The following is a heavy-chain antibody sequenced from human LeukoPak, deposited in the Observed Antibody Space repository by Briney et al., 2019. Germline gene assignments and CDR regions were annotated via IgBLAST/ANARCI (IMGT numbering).Heavy chain of an antibody. V-gene: IGHV4-4*07. CDR2: IYTSGST. D-gene: IGHD6-13*01. CDR3: ARVGTIAAPGNYYYYMDV. Sequence: TSETLSLTCTVSGGSISSYYWSWIRQPAGKGLEWIGRIYTSGSTNYNPSLKSRVTMSVDTSKNQFSLKLSSVTAADTAVYYCARVGTIAAPGNYYYYMDVWGKGTTVTISS. J-gene: IGHJ6*03. CDR1: GGSISSYY.